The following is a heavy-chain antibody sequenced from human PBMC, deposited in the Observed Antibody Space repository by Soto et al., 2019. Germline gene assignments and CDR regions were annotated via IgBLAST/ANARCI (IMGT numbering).Heavy chain of an antibody. D-gene: IGHD3-22*01. J-gene: IGHJ4*02. CDR3: AREGYDSSAVRRTHYFDY. Sequence: PGGSLRLSCAASGFTFSSYAMSWVRQAPGKGLEWVSSIRGSGGSTQYADSVKGRFTISRDNSKNTLYLQMNSLRAEDTAVYCCAREGYDSSAVRRTHYFDYWGQRTLVTVSS. CDR1: GFTFSSYA. CDR2: IRGSGGST. V-gene: IGHV3-23*01.